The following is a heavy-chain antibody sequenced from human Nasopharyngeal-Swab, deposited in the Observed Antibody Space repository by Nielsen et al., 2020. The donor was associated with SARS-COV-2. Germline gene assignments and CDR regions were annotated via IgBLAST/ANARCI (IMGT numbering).Heavy chain of an antibody. V-gene: IGHV1-2*02. CDR1: GYTFTSYG. D-gene: IGHD6-19*01. CDR2: ISANSGGT. J-gene: IGHJ4*02. CDR3: ARSYSSGWADFDY. Sequence: ASVKVSCKASGYTFTSYGISWVRQAPGQGLEWMGWISANSGGTNYAQKFQGRVSMTRDTSISTVYMELNRLTSDDSTVYYCARSYSSGWADFDYWGQGTLVTVSS.